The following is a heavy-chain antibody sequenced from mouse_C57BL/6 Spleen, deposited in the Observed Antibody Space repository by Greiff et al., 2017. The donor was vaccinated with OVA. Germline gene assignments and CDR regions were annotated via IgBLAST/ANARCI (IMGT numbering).Heavy chain of an antibody. D-gene: IGHD2-5*01. V-gene: IGHV7-3*01. CDR3: ARLGDSNHYYAMDY. J-gene: IGHJ4*01. CDR1: GFTFTDYY. Sequence: DVMLVESGGGLVQPGGSLSLSCAASGFTFTDYYMSWVRQPPGKALEWLGFIRNKANGYTTEYSASVKGRFTISRDNSQGILYRQMNALRAEDSATYYCARLGDSNHYYAMDYWGQGTSVTVSS. CDR2: IRNKANGYTT.